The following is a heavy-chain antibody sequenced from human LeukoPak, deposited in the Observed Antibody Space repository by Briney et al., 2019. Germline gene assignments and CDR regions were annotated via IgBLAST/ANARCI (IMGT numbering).Heavy chain of an antibody. D-gene: IGHD1-26*01. V-gene: IGHV1-3*01. CDR3: ARDGWELLIDY. CDR1: GYTFTSYA. CDR2: INAGNGNT. Sequence: ASVKVSCKASGYTFTSYAMHWVRQAPGQRPEWMGWINAGNGNTKYSQKFQGRVTITRDTSASTAYMELSSLRSEDTAVYYCARDGWELLIDYWGQGTLVTVSS. J-gene: IGHJ4*02.